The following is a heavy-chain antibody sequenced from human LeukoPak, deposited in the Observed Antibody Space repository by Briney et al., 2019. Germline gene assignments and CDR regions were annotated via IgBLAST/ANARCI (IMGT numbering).Heavy chain of an antibody. J-gene: IGHJ4*02. D-gene: IGHD4-17*01. CDR3: ARGRGDYGWDYFDY. Sequence: GGSLRLSCAASGFTFSGYSMNWVRQAPGKGLDWVSYISSSSSSIYYAGSVKGRFTISRDNAKSSLYLQMNSLRAEDTAVYYCARGRGDYGWDYFDYWGQGTLVTVSS. CDR2: ISSSSSSI. V-gene: IGHV3-48*04. CDR1: GFTFSGYS.